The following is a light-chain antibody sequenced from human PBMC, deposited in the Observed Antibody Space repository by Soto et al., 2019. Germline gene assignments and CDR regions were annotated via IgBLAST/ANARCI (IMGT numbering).Light chain of an antibody. CDR2: KAS. CDR3: QQYNSYSYT. CDR1: QTIKSW. Sequence: DIQMTQSPSTLSASAGDRVTITCRASQTIKSWLAWYQHKPGKAPKLLIYKASSLESGVPSRFSGSGSWTEFTLTISSLQPDDFATYYCQQYNSYSYTFGQGTKLEIK. V-gene: IGKV1-5*03. J-gene: IGKJ2*01.